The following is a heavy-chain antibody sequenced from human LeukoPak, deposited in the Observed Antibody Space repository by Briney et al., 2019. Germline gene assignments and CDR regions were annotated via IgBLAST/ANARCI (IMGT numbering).Heavy chain of an antibody. CDR1: GGSISNYY. CDR3: ARVRNTDAFDI. CDR2: IYYTGST. Sequence: SETLSLTCTVSGGSISNYYWSWIRQPPGKGLEWIGYIYYTGSTNYNPSLKSRVTIPVDTSKNQFSLKLSSVTAADTAVYYCARVRNTDAFDIWGQGTMVTVSS. D-gene: IGHD1-14*01. V-gene: IGHV4-59*01. J-gene: IGHJ3*02.